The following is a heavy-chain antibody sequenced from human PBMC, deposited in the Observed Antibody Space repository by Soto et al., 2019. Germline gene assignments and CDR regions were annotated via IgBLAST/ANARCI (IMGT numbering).Heavy chain of an antibody. CDR2: IYWDDDK. CDR1: GFSLTSGVG. Sequence: QITLKESGPTLVRPPQTLTLTCTFSGFSLTSGVGVGWIRQPPGKALEWLALIYWDDDKRYSPSLKNRLTITKDPSKIQVVLTMTNVGPVDTATDFCAHIDPEIVTVGGHGGFDFWGQGTLVTVSS. V-gene: IGHV2-5*02. D-gene: IGHD2-21*02. CDR3: AHIDPEIVTVGGHGGFDF. J-gene: IGHJ4*02.